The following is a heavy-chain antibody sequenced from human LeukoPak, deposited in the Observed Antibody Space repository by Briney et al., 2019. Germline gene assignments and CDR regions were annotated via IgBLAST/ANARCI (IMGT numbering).Heavy chain of an antibody. CDR2: INPSGGTT. CDR1: GYTFTSYH. Sequence: ASVKVSCKASGYTFTSYHMHWVRQAPGQGREWMGIINPSGGTTNYAQKFRGRVTMTRNTSISTAYMELSSLRSEDTAVYYCARGPLRYGSGSYHYWGQGTLVTVSS. D-gene: IGHD3-10*01. J-gene: IGHJ4*02. V-gene: IGHV1-46*01. CDR3: ARGPLRYGSGSYHY.